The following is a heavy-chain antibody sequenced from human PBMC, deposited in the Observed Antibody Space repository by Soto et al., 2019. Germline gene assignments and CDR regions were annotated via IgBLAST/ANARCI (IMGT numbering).Heavy chain of an antibody. CDR1: GFTFSSYA. V-gene: IGHV3-23*01. D-gene: IGHD1-26*01. Sequence: EVQLLESGGGLVQPGGFLRLSCAASGFTFSSYAMRWVRQAPGKGLEWVSAISGSGGSTYYADSVKGRFTISRDNSKNTLYMQMNSLRAEDTAVYYCARRGSGSDYDYWGQGTLVTVSS. J-gene: IGHJ4*02. CDR2: ISGSGGST. CDR3: ARRGSGSDYDY.